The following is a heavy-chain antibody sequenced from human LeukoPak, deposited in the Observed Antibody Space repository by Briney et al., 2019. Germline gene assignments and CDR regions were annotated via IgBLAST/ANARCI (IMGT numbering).Heavy chain of an antibody. Sequence: PGGSLRLSCAASGFTFSSYAMSWVRQAPGKGLEWVSGISGSGGSTDYADSVKGRFTISRDNSKNTLYLQMNSLRAEDTAVYYCAKHRGHYYYYGMDVWGQGTTVTVSS. CDR3: AKHRGHYYYYGMDV. J-gene: IGHJ6*02. CDR2: ISGSGGST. V-gene: IGHV3-23*01. CDR1: GFTFSSYA.